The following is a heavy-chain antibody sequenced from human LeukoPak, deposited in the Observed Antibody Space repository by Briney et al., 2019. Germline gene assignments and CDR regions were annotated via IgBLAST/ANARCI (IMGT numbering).Heavy chain of an antibody. CDR3: ARDVAVAGYYYYYGMDV. D-gene: IGHD6-19*01. V-gene: IGHV4-4*07. CDR2: IYTSGST. Sequence: SETLSLTCTVSGGSISSYYWSWIRQPAGKGLEWIGRIYTSGSTNYNPSLKSRVTMSVDTSKNQFSLKLSSVTAADTAMYYCARDVAVAGYYYYYGMDVWGQGTTVTVSS. CDR1: GGSISSYY. J-gene: IGHJ6*02.